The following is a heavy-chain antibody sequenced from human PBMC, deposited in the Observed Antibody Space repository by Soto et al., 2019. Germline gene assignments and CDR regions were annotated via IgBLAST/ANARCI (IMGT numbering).Heavy chain of an antibody. D-gene: IGHD1-26*01. V-gene: IGHV6-1*01. CDR1: GDSVSSNTA. Sequence: QVQLQQSGPGLVKPSQPLSLTCSISGDSVSSNTAWNWIRQSPSRGLEWLGRTYYRSKWYNDYAVSIKSRIIINPDTSKNQFSLQLSSVTPDDTAVYYFAWDLGRTYGMDVWGQGTPVIVSS. J-gene: IGHJ6*02. CDR2: TYYRSKWYN. CDR3: AWDLGRTYGMDV.